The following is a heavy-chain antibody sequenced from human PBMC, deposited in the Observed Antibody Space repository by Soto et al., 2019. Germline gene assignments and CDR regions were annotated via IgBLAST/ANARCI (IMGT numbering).Heavy chain of an antibody. V-gene: IGHV3-23*01. Sequence: GGSLRLSCEASGFTFSSYGMSWVRQAPGKGLEWVSGISGSGGSTYYADSVKGRFAISRDDSKNTLYLQMNSLRVEDMAEYYCAKGHYYGSGTPNYFDSWGPGTLVTVSS. CDR3: AKGHYYGSGTPNYFDS. CDR2: ISGSGGST. CDR1: GFTFSSYG. J-gene: IGHJ4*02. D-gene: IGHD3-10*01.